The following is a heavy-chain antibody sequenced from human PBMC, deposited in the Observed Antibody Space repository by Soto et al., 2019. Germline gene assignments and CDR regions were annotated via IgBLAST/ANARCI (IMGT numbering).Heavy chain of an antibody. V-gene: IGHV4-39*01. J-gene: IGHJ5*02. CDR1: GDSISSRVYY. CDR3: ATSTMTSNWFDP. CDR2: FYYFGST. D-gene: IGHD3-3*01. Sequence: QLQLQESGPGLVKPSQTLSLTCSVPGDSISSRVYYWGWIRQPPGKGLEWIGNFYYFGSTYYNPSLKSRVTISVDTSNNQLSLRLRSVTAADTAVYYCATSTMTSNWFDPWGQGTLVTVSS.